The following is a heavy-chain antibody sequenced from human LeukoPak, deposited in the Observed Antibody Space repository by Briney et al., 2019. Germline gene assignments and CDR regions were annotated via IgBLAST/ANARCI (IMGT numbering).Heavy chain of an antibody. CDR2: INPDGSGK. J-gene: IGHJ4*02. CDR1: GFTLSTYW. V-gene: IGHV3-7*01. Sequence: GRSLRLSCAASGFTLSTYWMNWVRQVPGKGLDWVANINPDGSGKRYVDSVKGRFTIARDNSKNTLYLQMNSLRAEDTAVYYCARARTTRGFDYWGQGTLVTVSS. CDR3: ARARTTRGFDY. D-gene: IGHD4-17*01.